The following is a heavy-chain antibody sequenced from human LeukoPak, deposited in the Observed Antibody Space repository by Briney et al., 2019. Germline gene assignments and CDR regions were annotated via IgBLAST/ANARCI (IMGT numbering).Heavy chain of an antibody. CDR2: ISAYNGNT. CDR1: GYTFTSYG. D-gene: IGHD3-3*01. CDR3: ARVKLRFLEWHLLGY. V-gene: IGHV1-18*01. Sequence: ASVKVSCKASGYTFTSYGISWVRQAPGQGLEWMGWISAYNGNTNYAQKLQGRVTMTTDTSTSTAYMELRSLRSDDTAVYYCARVKLRFLEWHLLGYWGQGTLVTVSS. J-gene: IGHJ4*02.